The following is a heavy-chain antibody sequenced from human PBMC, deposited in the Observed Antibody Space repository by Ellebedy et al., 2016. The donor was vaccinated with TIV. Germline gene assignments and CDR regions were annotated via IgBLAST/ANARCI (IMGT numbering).Heavy chain of an antibody. D-gene: IGHD2-2*02. J-gene: IGHJ6*02. Sequence: GESLKISXAASGFTFSSYAMSWVRQAPGKGLEWVSAISGSGGSTYYADSVKGRFTISRDNSKNTLYLQMNSLRAEDTAVYYCARGTLIPLYYYYGMDVWGQGTTVTVSS. CDR2: ISGSGGST. CDR1: GFTFSSYA. CDR3: ARGTLIPLYYYYGMDV. V-gene: IGHV3-23*01.